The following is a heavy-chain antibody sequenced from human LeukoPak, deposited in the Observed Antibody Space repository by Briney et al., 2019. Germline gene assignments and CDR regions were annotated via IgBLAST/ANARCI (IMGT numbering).Heavy chain of an antibody. V-gene: IGHV3-20*04. CDR3: ARDQGSSIYDSSGYYHY. Sequence: GGSLRLSCAASGFTFDDYGMNWVRQAPGKGLEWVSGINWNGGSTGYADSVKGRFTISRDNAKNSLYLQMNSLRAEDTALYYCARDQGSSIYDSSGYYHYWGQGTGVTVTS. CDR2: INWNGGST. CDR1: GFTFDDYG. D-gene: IGHD3-22*01. J-gene: IGHJ4*02.